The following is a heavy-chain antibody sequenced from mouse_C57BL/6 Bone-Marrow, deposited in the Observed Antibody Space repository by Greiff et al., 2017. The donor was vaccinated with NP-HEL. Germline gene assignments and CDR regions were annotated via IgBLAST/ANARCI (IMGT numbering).Heavy chain of an antibody. V-gene: IGHV1-80*01. J-gene: IGHJ4*01. CDR1: GYAFSSYW. CDR3: ARMTTVVADAMDY. D-gene: IGHD1-1*01. Sequence: VKLMESGAELVKPGASVKISCKASGYAFSSYWMNWVKQRPGKGLEWIGQIYPGDGDTNYNGKFKGKATLTADKSSSTAYMQLSSLTSEDSAVYFCARMTTVVADAMDYWGQGNSVTVSS. CDR2: IYPGDGDT.